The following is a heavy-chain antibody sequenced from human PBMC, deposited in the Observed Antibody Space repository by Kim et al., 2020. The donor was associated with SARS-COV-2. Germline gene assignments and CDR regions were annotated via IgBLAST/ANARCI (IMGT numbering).Heavy chain of an antibody. CDR3: ARDATSSSVGNYFDY. V-gene: IGHV1-46*01. J-gene: IGHJ4*02. D-gene: IGHD6-6*01. Sequence: QKFQGRVTMARDTSTSTVYMELGSLRSADTAVYYCARDATSSSVGNYFDYWGQGTLVTVSS.